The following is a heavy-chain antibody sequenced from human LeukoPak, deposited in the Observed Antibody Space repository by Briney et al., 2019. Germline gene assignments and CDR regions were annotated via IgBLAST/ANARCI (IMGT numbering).Heavy chain of an antibody. J-gene: IGHJ4*02. CDR1: GGSFSGYY. D-gene: IGHD5-24*01. Sequence: SETLSLTCAVYGGSFSGYYWSWIRLPPGKGLEWIGEINHSGSTNYNPSLKSRVTISVDTSKNQFSLKLSSVTAADTAVYYCARGRVRGNRDFDYWGQGTLVTVSS. V-gene: IGHV4-34*01. CDR3: ARGRVRGNRDFDY. CDR2: INHSGST.